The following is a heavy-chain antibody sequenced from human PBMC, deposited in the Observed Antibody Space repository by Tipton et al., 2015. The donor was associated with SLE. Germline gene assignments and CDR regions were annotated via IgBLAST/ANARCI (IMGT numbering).Heavy chain of an antibody. J-gene: IGHJ6*02. CDR2: IRYDGSNQ. V-gene: IGHV3-30*02. D-gene: IGHD2-15*01. CDR1: GFTFSRYC. CDR3: AKMVVADSYYYYGMDV. Sequence: SLRLSCEASGFTFSRYCMYWVRQTPGKGLDWVAFIRYDGSNQYHADSVKGRFTISRDNSKNTVYLQMNRLRPEDTAVYYCAKMVVADSYYYYGMDVWGQGTTVTVSS.